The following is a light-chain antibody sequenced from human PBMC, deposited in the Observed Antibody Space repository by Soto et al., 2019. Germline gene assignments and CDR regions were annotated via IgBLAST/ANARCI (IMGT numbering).Light chain of an antibody. CDR2: DVS. CDR1: SSDVGGYSY. J-gene: IGLJ2*01. V-gene: IGLV2-11*01. CDR3: CSYAGSYTSDVV. Sequence: QSALTQPRSVSGSPGQSVTISCTGTSSDVGGYSYVSWYQQHPGKAPKLMIYDVSKRPSGVPDRFSGSKSGNTASLTISGLQAEDEADYYCCSYAGSYTSDVVFGGGTKVTVL.